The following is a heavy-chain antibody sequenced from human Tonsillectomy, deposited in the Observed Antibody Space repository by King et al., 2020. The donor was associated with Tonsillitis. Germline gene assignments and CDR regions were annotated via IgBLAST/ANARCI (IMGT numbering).Heavy chain of an antibody. V-gene: IGHV4-39*01. CDR3: VRHIACDFGSGSPAADY. CDR1: GGSISGSSYY. J-gene: IGHJ4*02. CDR2: IYYTGNT. D-gene: IGHD3-10*01. Sequence: QLQESGPGLVKPSETLSLTCTVSGGSISGSSYYWGWIRQPPGKGLEWIVNIYYTGNTYYNPSLKSRVTMSVDTSKNQFSLKLSSVTAADTAVYYCVRHIACDFGSGSPAADYWGQGTLVTVSS.